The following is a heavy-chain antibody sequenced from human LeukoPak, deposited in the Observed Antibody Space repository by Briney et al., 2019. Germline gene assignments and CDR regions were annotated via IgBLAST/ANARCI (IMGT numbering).Heavy chain of an antibody. CDR2: ISGSGGST. CDR3: AKDIYDSSGFDY. CDR1: AFTFTIYA. V-gene: IGHV3-23*01. Sequence: PGGSLRLSCAGSAFTFTIYAMSWVRQAPGNGLEWVSSISGSGGSTYYADSVKGRFTISRDNSKNTLYLQMNSLRAEDTAVYYCAKDIYDSSGFDYWGQGTLVTVSS. D-gene: IGHD3-22*01. J-gene: IGHJ4*02.